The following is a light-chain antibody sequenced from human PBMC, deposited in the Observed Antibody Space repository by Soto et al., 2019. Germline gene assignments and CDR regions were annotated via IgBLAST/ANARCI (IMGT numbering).Light chain of an antibody. CDR3: QQYGSSLLT. CDR2: DAS. V-gene: IGKV3-20*01. Sequence: EIVLTQSPGTLSLSPGERVTLSCRAGQSVTSSYLAWYQQKPGQAPRLLIYDASSRATGIPDRFSGSGSGTDFTLTISRLELEDFAAYYCQQYGSSLLTFGGGTKVDIK. J-gene: IGKJ4*01. CDR1: QSVTSSY.